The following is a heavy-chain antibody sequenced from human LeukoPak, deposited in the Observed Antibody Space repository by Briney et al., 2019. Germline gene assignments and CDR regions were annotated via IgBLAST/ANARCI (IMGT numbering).Heavy chain of an antibody. CDR1: GFTFSSYW. CDR2: INSDGSST. Sequence: GGSLRLSCAASGFTFSSYWMHWVRQAPGKGLVWVSRINSDGSSTSYADSVKGRFTISRDNAKNTLYLQMNSLRAEDTAVYYCAGDDRPPDYYYGMDVWGQGTTVTVSS. V-gene: IGHV3-74*01. J-gene: IGHJ6*02. CDR3: AGDDRPPDYYYGMDV.